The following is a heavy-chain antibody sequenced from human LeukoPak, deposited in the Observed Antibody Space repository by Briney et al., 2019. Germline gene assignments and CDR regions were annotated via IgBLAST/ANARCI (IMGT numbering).Heavy chain of an antibody. CDR2: IRSKAYGGTT. CDR3: TRDSTVRGSYYGMDV. V-gene: IGHV3-49*03. CDR1: GFTFGDYA. J-gene: IGHJ6*02. D-gene: IGHD3-10*01. Sequence: GGSLRLSCTASGFTFGDYAMSWFRQAPGKGLEWVGFIRSKAYGGTTEYAASVKGRFTISRDDSKSIAYLQMNSLQTEDTAVYYCTRDSTVRGSYYGMDVWGQGTTVTVSS.